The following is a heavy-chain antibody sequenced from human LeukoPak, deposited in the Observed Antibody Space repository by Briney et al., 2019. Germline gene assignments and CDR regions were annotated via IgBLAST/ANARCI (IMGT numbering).Heavy chain of an antibody. CDR1: GFTFSSYT. J-gene: IGHJ4*02. Sequence: TGGSLRLSCAASGFTFSSYTMNWVRQAPGKGLEWVSSISSSSDYIYYPDSVKGRFTISRDNAKNSLYLQMNDLRADDTAVYYCASSWDYWGQGTLVTVS. CDR2: ISSSSDYI. D-gene: IGHD2-15*01. CDR3: ASSWDY. V-gene: IGHV3-21*01.